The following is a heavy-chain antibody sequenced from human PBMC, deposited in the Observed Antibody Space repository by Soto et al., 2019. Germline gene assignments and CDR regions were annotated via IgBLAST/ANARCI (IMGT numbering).Heavy chain of an antibody. D-gene: IGHD1-26*01. Sequence: EVQLVESGGGVVQPGGSLRLSCAASGFTFSDHYMDWVRQAPGKGLEWVARSRNRVNSHTTEYAASVKGRCTISRDESKSSLYLQMNSLKIEDTAVYYCPRGLLGGAPSYTFHGMDVWGQGTTVTVSS. CDR1: GFTFSDHY. V-gene: IGHV3-72*01. J-gene: IGHJ6*01. CDR2: SRNRVNSHTT. CDR3: PRGLLGGAPSYTFHGMDV.